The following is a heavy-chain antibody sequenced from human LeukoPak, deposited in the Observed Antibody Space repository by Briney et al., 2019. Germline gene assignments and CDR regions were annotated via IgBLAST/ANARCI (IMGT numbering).Heavy chain of an antibody. Sequence: SCKASGYTFSSYAMHWVRQAPGKGLEYVSAISSNGGSTYYADSVKGRFTISRDNSKNTLYLQMSSLRAEDTAVYYCVIGIAAAGPPDYWGQGTLVTVSS. V-gene: IGHV3-64D*06. D-gene: IGHD6-13*01. J-gene: IGHJ4*02. CDR2: ISSNGGST. CDR1: GYTFSSYA. CDR3: VIGIAAAGPPDY.